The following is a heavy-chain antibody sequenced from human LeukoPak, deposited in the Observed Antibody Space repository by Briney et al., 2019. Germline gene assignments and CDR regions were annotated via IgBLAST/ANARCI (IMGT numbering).Heavy chain of an antibody. J-gene: IGHJ5*02. V-gene: IGHV4-38-2*02. CDR3: ARDWGATMVRGVIITPEYNWFDP. CDR2: IYHSGST. Sequence: PSETLSLTCTVSGYSISSGYYWGWIRQPPGKGLEWIGSIYHSGSTYYNPSLKSRVTISVDTSKNQFSLKLSSVTAADTAVYYCARDWGATMVRGVIITPEYNWFDPWGQGTLVTVSS. D-gene: IGHD3-10*01. CDR1: GYSISSGYY.